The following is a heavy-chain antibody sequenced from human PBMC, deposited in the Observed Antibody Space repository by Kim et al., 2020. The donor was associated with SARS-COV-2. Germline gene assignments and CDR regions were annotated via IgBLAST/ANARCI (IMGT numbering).Heavy chain of an antibody. Sequence: GGSLRLSCVASGFTLNTYWINWVRQAPGKWLVWVSRINTGGNSTHYADSVKGRFTMSRDNAENTVLLQVHSLRAEDTAVYYCARVMFASGFDVCCHGTTDTISS. CDR1: GFTLNTYW. CDR2: INTGGNST. D-gene: IGHD3-10*02. CDR3: ARVMFASGFDV. J-gene: IGHJ6*02. V-gene: IGHV3-74*01.